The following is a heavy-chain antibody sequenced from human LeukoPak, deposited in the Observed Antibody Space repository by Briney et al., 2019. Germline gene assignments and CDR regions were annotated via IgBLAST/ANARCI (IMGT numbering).Heavy chain of an antibody. V-gene: IGHV4-39*07. D-gene: IGHD3-3*01. CDR1: GGSLSSGSYY. J-gene: IGHJ4*02. CDR2: INHSGST. CDR3: ARALCFWSGYCFDY. Sequence: PSETLSLTCTVSGGSLSSGSYYWRWIRQPPGKGLEWIGEINHSGSTNYNPSLKSRVTISVDTSKNPFSLQLSSVTAAETAVYYCARALCFWSGYCFDYWGQGTLVTVSS.